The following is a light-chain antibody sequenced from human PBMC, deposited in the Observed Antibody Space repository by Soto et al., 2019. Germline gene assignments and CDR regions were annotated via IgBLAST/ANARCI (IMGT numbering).Light chain of an antibody. CDR3: QQSFSPLWT. J-gene: IGKJ1*01. Sequence: DIQMTQSPSSLSASVGDRVTITCRASQSIGNYLNLYQQKPGKAPKLLIYAASSMQSGVPSRFSGSVSEPDFTLTISSLQPDDSATYYCQQSFSPLWTFGQGTKVEV. V-gene: IGKV1-39*01. CDR2: AAS. CDR1: QSIGNY.